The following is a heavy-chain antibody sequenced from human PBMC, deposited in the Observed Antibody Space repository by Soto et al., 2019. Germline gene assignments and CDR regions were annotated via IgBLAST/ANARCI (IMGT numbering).Heavy chain of an antibody. CDR1: GDSISTDSHY. J-gene: IGHJ4*02. CDR3: ARRTNYGDYSFDY. Sequence: QLQLQESGPGLVKPSDTLSLTCTVSGDSISTDSHYWGWIRQSPGKGLEWIGSVYYAGSTYKNPSLHSRVTISVDTSKNNFSLKLNSVTAADTAVYYCARRTNYGDYSFDYWGQEILVTVSS. V-gene: IGHV4-39*02. D-gene: IGHD2-21*02. CDR2: VYYAGST.